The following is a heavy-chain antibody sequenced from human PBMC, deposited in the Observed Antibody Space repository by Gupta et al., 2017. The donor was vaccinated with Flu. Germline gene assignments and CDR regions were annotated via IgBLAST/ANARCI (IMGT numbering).Heavy chain of an antibody. CDR2: INQDGSTK. D-gene: IGHD5-24*01. CDR1: GFTFSVSW. CDR3: ARNRGWEQFDY. Sequence: EVQLVESGGGWVQPGGSLRLSCAASGFTFSVSWMNWVRQAPGKGLEWVANINQDGSTKKYVDSMKGRFTVSRDNAKNSLYLQMDSLRAEDTAVYFCARNRGWEQFDYWGQGTLVTVSS. J-gene: IGHJ4*02. V-gene: IGHV3-7*01.